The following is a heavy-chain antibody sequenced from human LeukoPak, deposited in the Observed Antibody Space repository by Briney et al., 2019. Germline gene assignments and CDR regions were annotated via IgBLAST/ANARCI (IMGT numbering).Heavy chain of an antibody. CDR2: MNPNSGNT. CDR3: ARGSCGGDCYPRGEYLQH. J-gene: IGHJ1*01. V-gene: IGHV1-8*01. D-gene: IGHD2-21*02. Sequence: GASVKVSCKASGYTFTSYDINWVRQATGQGLEWMGWMNPNSGNTGYAQKFQGRVTMTRNTSISTAYMELSSLRSEDTAVYYCARGSCGGDCYPRGEYLQHWGQGTLVTVSS. CDR1: GYTFTSYD.